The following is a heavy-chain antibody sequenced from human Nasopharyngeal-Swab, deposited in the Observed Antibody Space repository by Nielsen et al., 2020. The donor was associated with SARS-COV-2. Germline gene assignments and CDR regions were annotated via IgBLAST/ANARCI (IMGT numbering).Heavy chain of an antibody. Sequence: GESLKISCAASGFTFSSYWMHWVRQAPGKGLVWVSRINSDGSSTSYADSVKGRFTISRDNAKNTLYLQMNSLRAEDTAVYYCAKGGSSVIAWFDPWGQGTLVTVSS. V-gene: IGHV3-74*01. CDR1: GFTFSSYW. J-gene: IGHJ5*02. CDR3: AKGGSSVIAWFDP. D-gene: IGHD6-6*01. CDR2: INSDGSST.